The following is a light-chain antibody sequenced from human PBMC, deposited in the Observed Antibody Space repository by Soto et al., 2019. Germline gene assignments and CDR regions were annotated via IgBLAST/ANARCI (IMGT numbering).Light chain of an antibody. CDR1: QSVSSTY. J-gene: IGKJ1*01. CDR3: QQYGSSSWT. Sequence: EIVLTQSPGTLSLSPGERATLFCRASQSVSSTYLAWYQQKPGQAPRLLIYGASSRAADIPDRFSGSGSGTDFTLTISRLEPEDFAVYYCQQYGSSSWTFGQGTKVEIK. V-gene: IGKV3-20*01. CDR2: GAS.